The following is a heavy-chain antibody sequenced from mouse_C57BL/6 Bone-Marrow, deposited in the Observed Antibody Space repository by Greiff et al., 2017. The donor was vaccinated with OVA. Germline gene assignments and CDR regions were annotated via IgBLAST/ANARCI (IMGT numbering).Heavy chain of an antibody. CDR2: LYPSDSET. CDR3: VGWYFDV. J-gene: IGHJ1*03. Sequence: VQLQQPGAELVRPGSSVKLSCKASGYTFTSYWMDWVKQRPGQGLEWIGNLYPSDSETHYNQKFKDKATLTVDKSSSTAYMQLSSLTSEDSAVYYCVGWYFDVWGTGTTVTVSS. CDR1: GYTFTSYW. V-gene: IGHV1-61*01.